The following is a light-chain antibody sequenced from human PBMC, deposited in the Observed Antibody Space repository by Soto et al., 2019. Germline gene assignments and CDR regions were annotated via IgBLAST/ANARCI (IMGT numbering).Light chain of an antibody. Sequence: EVVLTQSPDTLSLSPGETATLSCRASQSINNYLAWYQQKPGQAPRLLIYDGSNRATGIPARFSGSGSGTDFTLTISSLEPEDFAVYYCQQRSDWPPITFGQGTKVDIK. J-gene: IGKJ1*01. V-gene: IGKV3-11*01. CDR1: QSINNY. CDR3: QQRSDWPPIT. CDR2: DGS.